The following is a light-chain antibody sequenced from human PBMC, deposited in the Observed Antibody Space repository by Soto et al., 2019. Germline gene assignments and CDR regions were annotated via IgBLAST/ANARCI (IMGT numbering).Light chain of an antibody. J-gene: IGKJ4*01. CDR2: DAS. Sequence: EIVLKQSPGTLSLSPGERATLSCRASQSVNTYLAWYQQKPGKVPRLLIHDASNWATGIPARFIGSGSGTDFTLPISRLEPEDYAVYYCQQRGSWPWLTFGEGTKVEIK. CDR1: QSVNTY. V-gene: IGKV3-11*01. CDR3: QQRGSWPWLT.